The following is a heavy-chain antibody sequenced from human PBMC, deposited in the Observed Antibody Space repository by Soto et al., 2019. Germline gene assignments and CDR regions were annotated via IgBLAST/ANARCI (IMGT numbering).Heavy chain of an antibody. J-gene: IGHJ1*01. D-gene: IGHD5-12*01. CDR2: IIPVFGRP. V-gene: IGHV1-69*13. Sequence: ASVKVSCKASGCTFSSFGISWVRQAPGQGLEWMGGIIPVFGRPNYAQRFRGRLTITADESTSTSYMELIDLGSEDTAVYYCAREGSGYNFWGQGTQVTVSS. CDR1: GCTFSSFG. CDR3: AREGSGYNF.